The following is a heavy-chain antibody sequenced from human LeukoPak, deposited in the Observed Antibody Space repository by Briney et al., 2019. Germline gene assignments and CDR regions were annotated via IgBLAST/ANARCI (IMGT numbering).Heavy chain of an antibody. CDR3: ARISQLTEDDY. CDR1: GDSITSYY. J-gene: IGHJ4*02. V-gene: IGHV4-34*01. D-gene: IGHD4/OR15-4a*01. Sequence: SSETLSLTCTVSGDSITSYYWSWIRQPPGKGLEWIGEINHSGSTNCNPSLKSRVTISVDTSKNQFSLKLSSVTAADTAVYYCARISQLTEDDYWGQGTLVTVSS. CDR2: INHSGST.